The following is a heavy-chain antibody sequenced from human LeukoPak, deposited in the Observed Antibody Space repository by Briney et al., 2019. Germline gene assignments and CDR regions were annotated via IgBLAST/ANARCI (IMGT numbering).Heavy chain of an antibody. CDR3: AKSLRAARPVFDY. Sequence: GGSLRLSCAASGFNFSSYGMHWVRQAPGKGLEWVADIWYDGSNKYYADSVKGRFTISRDNSKNTLYLQMNSLRAEDTAVYYCAKSLRAARPVFDYWGQGTLVTVSS. V-gene: IGHV3-33*06. J-gene: IGHJ4*02. CDR2: IWYDGSNK. D-gene: IGHD3-16*01. CDR1: GFNFSSYG.